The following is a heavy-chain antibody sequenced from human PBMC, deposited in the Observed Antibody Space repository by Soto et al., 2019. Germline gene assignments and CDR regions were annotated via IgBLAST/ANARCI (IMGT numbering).Heavy chain of an antibody. D-gene: IGHD2-2*01. V-gene: IGHV1-69*13. CDR1: GGSFSSYS. J-gene: IGHJ4*02. CDR2: TIPVSGKL. CDR3: ARGRVPTSSFPFY. Sequence: GASVKVSCKASGGSFSSYSLSWVRQAPGQGLEWMGGTIPVSGKLIYTEKFQGRVTITADDSTSTAYMELTSLRSEDTAVYYCARGRVPTSSFPFYWGQGTLVTVPQ.